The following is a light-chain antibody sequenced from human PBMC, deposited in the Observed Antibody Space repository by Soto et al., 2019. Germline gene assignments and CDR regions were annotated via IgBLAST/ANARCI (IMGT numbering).Light chain of an antibody. J-gene: IGKJ2*01. Sequence: EIVLTQSPGTLSLSPGERATPSCRASQSIASSYLTWYQHKPGQAPRLLIYGASSRATGIPDRFSGSGSGTDFTLTISRLEPEDFAVYYCQQYGSSSYTFGQGTQLEIK. V-gene: IGKV3-20*01. CDR2: GAS. CDR1: QSIASSY. CDR3: QQYGSSSYT.